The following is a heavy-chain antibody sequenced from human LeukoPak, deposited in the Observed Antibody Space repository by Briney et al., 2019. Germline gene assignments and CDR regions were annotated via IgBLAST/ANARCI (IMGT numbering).Heavy chain of an antibody. V-gene: IGHV3-30*18. D-gene: IGHD2-15*01. CDR2: ISYDGSNK. CDR1: GFTFSSYG. CDR3: AKARYDGEVMIAATDY. J-gene: IGHJ4*02. Sequence: GGSLRLSCAASGFTFSSYGMHWVRQAPGKGLEWVAFISYDGSNKYYADSVKGRFTISRDNSKNTLYLQMNNLRADDTAVYYCAKARYDGEVMIAATDYWGQGTLVTVSS.